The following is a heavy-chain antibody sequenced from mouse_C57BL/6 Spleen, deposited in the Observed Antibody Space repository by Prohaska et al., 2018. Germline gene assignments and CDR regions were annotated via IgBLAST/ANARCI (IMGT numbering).Heavy chain of an antibody. V-gene: IGHV1-26*01. J-gene: IGHJ2*01. CDR3: ARVTTVVADY. Sequence: EVKLQQSGPELVKPGASVKISCKASGYTFTDYYMNWVQQSPGKRLEWIGDINPNKGGTSYNQKFKGKATLTVDKSSSTAYMEPRSLTSEDSAVYYCARVTTVVADYWGQGTTLTVSS. CDR1: GYTFTDYY. CDR2: INPNKGGT. D-gene: IGHD1-1*01.